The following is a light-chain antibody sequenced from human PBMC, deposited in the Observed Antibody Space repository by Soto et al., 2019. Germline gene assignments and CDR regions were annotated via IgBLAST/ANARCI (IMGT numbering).Light chain of an antibody. Sequence: DIPMTQSPSSLSASVGGRVTITCRASQGISNSLAWYQQKPGKVPKLLIYAASTLQSGVPSRFSGTGSGTDFTLTISSLQPEDVTTFFCQSFNSATFTFGPGTKVDIK. CDR3: QSFNSATFT. V-gene: IGKV1-27*01. J-gene: IGKJ3*01. CDR1: QGISNS. CDR2: AAS.